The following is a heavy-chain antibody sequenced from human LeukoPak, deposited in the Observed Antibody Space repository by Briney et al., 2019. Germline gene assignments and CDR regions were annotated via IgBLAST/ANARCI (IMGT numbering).Heavy chain of an antibody. Sequence: GGSLRLSCAASGFTFSSKYMSWVRQAPGKGLEWVSVIYSGGSTYYADSVTGRFTISRDNSKNTLYLQMNSLRAEDTAVYYCARDPDYYGMDVWGQGTTVTVSS. J-gene: IGHJ6*02. CDR2: IYSGGST. V-gene: IGHV3-66*02. CDR3: ARDPDYYGMDV. CDR1: GFTFSSKY.